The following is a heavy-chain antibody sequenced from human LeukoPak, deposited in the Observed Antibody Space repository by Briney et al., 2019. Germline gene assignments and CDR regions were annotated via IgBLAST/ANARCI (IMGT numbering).Heavy chain of an antibody. J-gene: IGHJ4*02. CDR1: GFTFSSYE. V-gene: IGHV3-48*03. CDR2: ISSSGSTV. Sequence: GGSLRVSCAASGFTFSSYEMNWVRQAPGEGLEWVSYISSSGSTVYYADSVKGRFTISRDNVKNSLYLQMNSLRAEVTAVYYCARETGSYDYWGQGTLVTVSS. D-gene: IGHD3-9*01. CDR3: ARETGSYDY.